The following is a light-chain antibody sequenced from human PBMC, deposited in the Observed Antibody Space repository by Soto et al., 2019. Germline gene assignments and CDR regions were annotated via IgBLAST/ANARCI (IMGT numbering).Light chain of an antibody. V-gene: IGKV1-27*01. CDR3: QQYSSVPV. CDR1: QGIRNY. J-gene: IGKJ3*01. CDR2: AAS. Sequence: DIQMTQSPTSLSASVGDRVTITCRASQGIRNYVAWYQQIPGKAPKLLIYAASTLQSGVPSRFSGSGSGTDFTLTINGLQPEDVATYSCQQYSSVPVFGPGTKVELK.